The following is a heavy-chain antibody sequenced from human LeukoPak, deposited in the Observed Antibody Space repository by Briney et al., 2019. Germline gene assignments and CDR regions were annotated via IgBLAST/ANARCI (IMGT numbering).Heavy chain of an antibody. Sequence: SETLSLTCAVYGGSFSGYYWSWIRQPPGKGLEWIGEINHSGSANYNPSLKSRVTISVDTSKNQFSLKLSSVTAADTAVYYCARDRWEMATRGPNFYYYGMDVWGQGATVTVSS. CDR1: GGSFSGYY. V-gene: IGHV4-34*01. CDR3: ARDRWEMATRGPNFYYYGMDV. D-gene: IGHD5-24*01. CDR2: INHSGSA. J-gene: IGHJ6*02.